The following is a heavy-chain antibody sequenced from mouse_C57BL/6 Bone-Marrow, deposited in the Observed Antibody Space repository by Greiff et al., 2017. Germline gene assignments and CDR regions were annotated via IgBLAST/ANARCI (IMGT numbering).Heavy chain of an antibody. CDR2: IDPSDSET. Sequence: VQLQQPGAELVRPGSSVKLSCTASGYTFTSYWMHWVKQRPIQGLEWIGNIDPSDSETHYNQKFKDKATLTVDKSSSTAYMQLSSLTSEDSAVYYSARSSFYSNYEAYWGQGTLVTVSA. V-gene: IGHV1-52*01. J-gene: IGHJ3*01. CDR1: GYTFTSYW. D-gene: IGHD2-5*01. CDR3: ARSSFYSNYEAY.